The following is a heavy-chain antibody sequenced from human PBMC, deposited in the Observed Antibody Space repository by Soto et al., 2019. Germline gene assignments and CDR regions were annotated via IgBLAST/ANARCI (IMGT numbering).Heavy chain of an antibody. V-gene: IGHV1-18*01. CDR3: ARAISDFWSGYNYYYYMDV. CDR1: GYTFTSYG. Sequence: ASVKVSCKASGYTFTSYGISWVRQAPGQGLEWMGWISAYNGNTNYAQKLQGRVTMTTDTSTSTAYMELRSLRSDDTAAYYCARAISDFWSGYNYYYYMDVWGKGTTVTVSS. J-gene: IGHJ6*03. CDR2: ISAYNGNT. D-gene: IGHD3-3*01.